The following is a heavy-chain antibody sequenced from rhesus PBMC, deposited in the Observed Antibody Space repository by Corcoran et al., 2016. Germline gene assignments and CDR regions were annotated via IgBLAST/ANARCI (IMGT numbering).Heavy chain of an antibody. D-gene: IGHD3-34*01. Sequence: QVQMQESGPGLVKPSETLSLTCPVSGSSISSGYGWIWIRQPPGKGLEWIGYIGGCSGSHNYNHSLKSRVTISQDTSKNQFSLKLSSVTAADTAVYYCARDGWGDSPDYFDYWGQGVLVTVSS. CDR1: GSSISSGYG. J-gene: IGHJ4*01. V-gene: IGHV4-127*01. CDR3: ARDGWGDSPDYFDY. CDR2: IGGCSGSH.